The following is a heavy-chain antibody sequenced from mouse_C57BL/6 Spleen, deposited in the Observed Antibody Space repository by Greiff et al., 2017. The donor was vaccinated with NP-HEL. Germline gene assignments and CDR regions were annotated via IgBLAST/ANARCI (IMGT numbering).Heavy chain of an antibody. J-gene: IGHJ3*01. CDR3: ARGVYYDGSSYQFAY. Sequence: VQRVESGAELMKPGASVKLSCKATGYTFTGYWIEWVKQRPGHGLEWIGEILPGSGSTNYNEKFKGKATFTADTSSNTAYMQLSSLTTEDSAIYYCARGVYYDGSSYQFAYWGQGTLVTVSA. CDR2: ILPGSGST. D-gene: IGHD1-1*01. CDR1: GYTFTGYW. V-gene: IGHV1-9*01.